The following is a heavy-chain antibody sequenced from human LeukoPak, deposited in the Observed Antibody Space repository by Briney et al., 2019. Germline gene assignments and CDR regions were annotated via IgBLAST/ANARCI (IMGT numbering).Heavy chain of an antibody. CDR3: ASQLGGNVY. CDR2: ISSDGRST. J-gene: IGHJ4*02. CDR1: GFTFSSYS. V-gene: IGHV3-74*01. D-gene: IGHD3-16*01. Sequence: GGSLRLSCAASGFTFSSYSMNWVRQAPGKGLVWVSVISSDGRSTIYADSVKGRFTISRDNAKNTLYLQMDSLRAEDTAVYFCASQLGGNVYWGQGTLVTASS.